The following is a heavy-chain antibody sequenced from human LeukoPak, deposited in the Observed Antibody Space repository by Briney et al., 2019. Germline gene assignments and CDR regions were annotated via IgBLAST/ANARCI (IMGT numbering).Heavy chain of an antibody. CDR1: GFTFSSYE. CDR3: TRKGSQWDFLVDY. J-gene: IGHJ4*02. V-gene: IGHV3-21*05. Sequence: GGSLRLSCAASGFTFSSYEMNWVRQAPGKGLEWVSYISSSSSYIYYADSVKGRFTISRDNSENSLYLQMDSLTAEDTAVYYCTRKGSQWDFLVDYWGQGTRVAVS. CDR2: ISSSSSYI. D-gene: IGHD2/OR15-2a*01.